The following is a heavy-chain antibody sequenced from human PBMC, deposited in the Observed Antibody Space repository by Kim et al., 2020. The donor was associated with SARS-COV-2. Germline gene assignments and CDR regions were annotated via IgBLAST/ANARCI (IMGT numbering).Heavy chain of an antibody. CDR2: IIPILGIA. Sequence: SVKVSCKASGGTFSSYAISWVRQAPGQGLEWMGRIIPILGIANYAQKFQGRVTITADKSTSTAYMELSSLRSEDTAVYYCARDEYCSGGSCYGVFAFDIWGQGTMVTVSS. J-gene: IGHJ3*02. D-gene: IGHD2-15*01. CDR3: ARDEYCSGGSCYGVFAFDI. CDR1: GGTFSSYA. V-gene: IGHV1-69*04.